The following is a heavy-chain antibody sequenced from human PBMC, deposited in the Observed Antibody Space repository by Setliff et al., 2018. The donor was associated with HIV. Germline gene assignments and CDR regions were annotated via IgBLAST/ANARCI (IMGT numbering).Heavy chain of an antibody. J-gene: IGHJ5*02. CDR3: ARGKGPWGTSSSWYGEVMGWFDP. D-gene: IGHD6-13*01. CDR2: ISGGGTST. Sequence: GGSLRLSCAASGFTFSTYAMSWVRQGPGKGLEWVSGISGGGTSTYYADSVKGRFTISRDNSKNTLYLQMGSLRAEDMAVYYCARGKGPWGTSSSWYGEVMGWFDPWGQGTLVTVSS. V-gene: IGHV3-64*02. CDR1: GFTFSTYA.